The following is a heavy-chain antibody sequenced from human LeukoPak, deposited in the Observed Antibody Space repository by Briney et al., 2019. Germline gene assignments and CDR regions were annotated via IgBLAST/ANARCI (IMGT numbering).Heavy chain of an antibody. CDR1: GFTVRSSY. CDR2: IYSGGSP. Sequence: PGGSLRLSCAASGFTVRSSYMSWVRQAPGKGLEWVSVIYSGGSPDYADSAKGRFTISRDNSKNTLYLQMNSLRAEDTAVYYCSKFDYWGQGTLVTVSS. J-gene: IGHJ4*02. V-gene: IGHV3-53*05. CDR3: SKFDY.